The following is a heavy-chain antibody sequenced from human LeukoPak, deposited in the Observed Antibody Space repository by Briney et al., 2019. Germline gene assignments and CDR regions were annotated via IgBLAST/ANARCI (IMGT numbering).Heavy chain of an antibody. CDR1: GFTFSSYS. V-gene: IGHV3-21*01. CDR2: ISSSSSYI. Sequence: PGGSLRLSCAASGFTFSSYSMNWVRQAPGKGLEWVSSISSSSSYIYYADSVKGRFTISRDNAKNSLYLQMNSLRAEDTAVYYCARDLKYSSSWYMVSMIAFDIWGQGTMVTVSS. J-gene: IGHJ3*02. CDR3: ARDLKYSSSWYMVSMIAFDI. D-gene: IGHD6-13*01.